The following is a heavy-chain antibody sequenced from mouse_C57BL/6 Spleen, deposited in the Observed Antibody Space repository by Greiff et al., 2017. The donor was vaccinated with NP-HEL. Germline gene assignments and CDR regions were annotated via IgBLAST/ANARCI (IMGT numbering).Heavy chain of an antibody. CDR2: INPGSGGT. V-gene: IGHV1-54*01. CDR3: ARRRGDYYGSSYYFDY. D-gene: IGHD1-1*01. J-gene: IGHJ2*01. CDR1: GYAFTNYL. Sequence: QVQLQQSGAELVRPGTSVKVSCKASGYAFTNYLIEWVKQRPGQGLEWIGVINPGSGGTNYNEKFKGKATLTADKSSSTAYMQLSSLTSEDSAVYFCARRRGDYYGSSYYFDYWGQGTTLTVSS.